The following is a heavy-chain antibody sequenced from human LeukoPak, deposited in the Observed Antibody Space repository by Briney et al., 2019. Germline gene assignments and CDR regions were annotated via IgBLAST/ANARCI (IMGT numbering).Heavy chain of an antibody. Sequence: PGGSLRLSCAASGFTFSSYWMHWVRQAPGEGPEWVSAISHDADITRYADSVKGRFTIARDNSKNTLYLQMNGLRADDTAVYYCAKASIPAAGWWWFDPWGQGTLVTVSS. CDR1: GFTFSSYW. CDR2: ISHDADIT. J-gene: IGHJ5*02. CDR3: AKASIPAAGWWWFDP. D-gene: IGHD6-13*01. V-gene: IGHV3-23*01.